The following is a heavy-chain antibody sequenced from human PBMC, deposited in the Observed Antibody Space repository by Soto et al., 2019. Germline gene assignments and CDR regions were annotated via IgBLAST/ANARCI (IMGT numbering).Heavy chain of an antibody. V-gene: IGHV3-49*03. D-gene: IGHD3-10*01. CDR1: GFTFGDYA. CDR2: IRSNVYGGTT. J-gene: IGHJ6*02. CDR3: AKGSSGYYGSGSYGSKYYYYYGMDV. Sequence: GGSLRLSCAASGFTFGDYAMSWFRQAPGKGLEWVGFIRSNVYGGTTEYAASVKGRFTISRDDSKSIAYLQMNSLRAEDTAVYYCAKGSSGYYGSGSYGSKYYYYYGMDVWGQGTTVTVSS.